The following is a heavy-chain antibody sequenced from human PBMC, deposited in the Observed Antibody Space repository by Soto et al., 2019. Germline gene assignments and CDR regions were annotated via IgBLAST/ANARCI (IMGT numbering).Heavy chain of an antibody. CDR2: INHSGST. CDR3: ARGQGGYSYPNWFDP. Sequence: PSETLSLTCAVYGGSFSGYYWSWIRQPPGKGLEWIGEINHSGSTNYNPSLKSRVTISVDTSKNQFSLKLSSVTAADTAVYYCARGQGGYSYPNWFDPWGQGTQVTVSS. CDR1: GGSFSGYY. D-gene: IGHD5-18*01. V-gene: IGHV4-34*01. J-gene: IGHJ5*02.